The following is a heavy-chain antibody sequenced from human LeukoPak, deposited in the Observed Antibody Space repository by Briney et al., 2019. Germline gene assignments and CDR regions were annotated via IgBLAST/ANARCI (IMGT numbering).Heavy chain of an antibody. CDR3: ARDDDFWSGSGYYYYGMDV. CDR1: GFTFSSYE. D-gene: IGHD3-3*01. V-gene: IGHV3-48*03. Sequence: QPGGSLRLSCAASGFTFSSYEMNWVRQAPGKGLEWVSYISSSGSTIYYADSVKGRFTISRDNAKNSLYLQMNSLRAEDTAVHYCARDDDFWSGSGYYYYGMDVWGQGTTVTVSS. CDR2: ISSSGSTI. J-gene: IGHJ6*02.